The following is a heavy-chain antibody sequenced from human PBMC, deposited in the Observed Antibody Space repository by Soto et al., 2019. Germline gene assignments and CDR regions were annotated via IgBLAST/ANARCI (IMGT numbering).Heavy chain of an antibody. CDR2: FDPEDGET. Sequence: ASVKVSCKVSGYTLTELSMHWVRQAPGKGLEWMGGFDPEDGETIYAQKFQGRVTMTEDTSTDTAYMELSSLRSEDTAVYYCATSFLIAMVNHDAFDIWGQGTMVTVSS. CDR3: ATSFLIAMVNHDAFDI. J-gene: IGHJ3*02. CDR1: GYTLTELS. D-gene: IGHD5-18*01. V-gene: IGHV1-24*01.